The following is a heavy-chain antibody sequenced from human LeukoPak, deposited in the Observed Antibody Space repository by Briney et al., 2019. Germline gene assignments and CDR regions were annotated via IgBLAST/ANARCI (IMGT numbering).Heavy chain of an antibody. CDR1: GGTFSSYA. J-gene: IGHJ4*02. CDR2: IIPILGIA. V-gene: IGHV1-69*04. CDR3: ARGHIAAAAQNFDY. D-gene: IGHD6-13*01. Sequence: GASVKVSCKASGGTFSSYAISWVRQAPGQRLEWMGRIIPILGIANYAQKFQGRVTITADKSTSTAYMELSSLRSEDTAVYYCARGHIAAAAQNFDYWGQGTLVTVSS.